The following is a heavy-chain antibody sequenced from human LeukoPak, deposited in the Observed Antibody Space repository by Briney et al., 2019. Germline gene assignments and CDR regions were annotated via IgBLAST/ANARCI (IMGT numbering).Heavy chain of an antibody. D-gene: IGHD6-19*01. CDR1: NGSISSSAYY. CDR2: VYCSGIT. V-gene: IGHV4-39*07. J-gene: IGHJ5*02. Sequence: PSETLSLTCTVSNGSISSSAYYWGCVPQSTGKGLQWIGSVYCSGITYYNASLKSRLTISVDTTKTLFCLQLSPVTAAETAEYYCPRAKWTGQSSGWYWFDPWGQGTLVTVSS. CDR3: PRAKWTGQSSGWYWFDP.